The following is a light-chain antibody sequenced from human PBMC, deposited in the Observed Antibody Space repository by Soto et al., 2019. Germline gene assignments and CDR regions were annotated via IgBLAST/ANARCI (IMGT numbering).Light chain of an antibody. J-gene: IGKJ1*01. CDR2: GAS. CDR1: QSVSSSY. Sequence: IVLTQSPGTLSFSPGEIATLSCRASQSVSSSYLAWYQQKPGQAPRLLIYGASSRATGIPDRFSGSGSGTDFTLTISRLEPEDFAVYYCQQYGSSRTFGQGTKVDIK. V-gene: IGKV3-20*01. CDR3: QQYGSSRT.